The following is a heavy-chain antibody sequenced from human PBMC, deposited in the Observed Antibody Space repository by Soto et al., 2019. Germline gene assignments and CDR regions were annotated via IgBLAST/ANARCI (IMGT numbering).Heavy chain of an antibody. V-gene: IGHV4-30-4*01. J-gene: IGHJ4*02. CDR3: ASQRYYYDSSGYYYGDSYYFDY. Sequence: KPSETPSLTCTVSGGSISSGDYYWSWIRQPPGKGLEWIGYIYYSGSTYYNPSLKSRVTISVDTSKNQFSLKLSSVTAADTAVYYCASQRYYYDSSGYYYGDSYYFDYWGQGTLVTVSS. D-gene: IGHD3-22*01. CDR2: IYYSGST. CDR1: GGSISSGDYY.